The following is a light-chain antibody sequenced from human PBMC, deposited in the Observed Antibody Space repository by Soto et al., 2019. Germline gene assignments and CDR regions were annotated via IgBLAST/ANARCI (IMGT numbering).Light chain of an antibody. Sequence: EIVTPQSPATFSVPPRHRASLSRRASQSVSSNLAWYQQKPGQAPRLLIYGASTRATGIPARFSGSGSGTEFTLTISSLQSEDFAVYYCQQYNNWPLFGQGTRLEIK. CDR2: GAS. J-gene: IGKJ5*01. CDR3: QQYNNWPL. V-gene: IGKV3-15*01. CDR1: QSVSSN.